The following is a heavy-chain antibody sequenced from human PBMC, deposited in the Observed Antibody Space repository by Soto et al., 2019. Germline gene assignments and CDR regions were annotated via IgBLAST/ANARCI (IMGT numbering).Heavy chain of an antibody. CDR1: GYSFTSYW. V-gene: IGHV5-10-1*01. D-gene: IGHD6-13*01. Sequence: KISCKGSGYSFTSYWISWVRQMPGKGLEWMGRIDPSNSYTNYSPSFQGHVTISADKSISTAYLQWSSLKASDTAMCYCARRFIAAAGTGDDYYGMDVWGQGTTVTVSS. J-gene: IGHJ6*02. CDR2: IDPSNSYT. CDR3: ARRFIAAAGTGDDYYGMDV.